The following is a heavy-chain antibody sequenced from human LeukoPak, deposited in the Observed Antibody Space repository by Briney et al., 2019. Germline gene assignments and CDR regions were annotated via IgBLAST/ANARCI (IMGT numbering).Heavy chain of an antibody. Sequence: GGSLRLSWAASGFTFSSYAMSWVRQAPGKGLEWVSAISGSGGSTYYADSVKGRFTISRDNSKNTLYLQMNSLRVEDTAVYYCAAIDYYYASGYRWGQGSLVTVSS. CDR2: ISGSGGST. D-gene: IGHD3-22*01. CDR1: GFTFSSYA. V-gene: IGHV3-23*01. J-gene: IGHJ4*02. CDR3: AAIDYYYASGYR.